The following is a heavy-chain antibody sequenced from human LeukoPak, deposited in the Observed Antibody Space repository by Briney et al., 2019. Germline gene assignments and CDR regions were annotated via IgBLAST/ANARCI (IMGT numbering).Heavy chain of an antibody. CDR2: INPNSGGT. D-gene: IGHD3-16*02. V-gene: IGHV1-2*02. CDR1: GYTFSGYY. Sequence: GASVKVSCKASGYTFSGYYMHWVRQAPGQGLEWMGWINPNSGGTKYAQKFQGRVTMTRDTSISTTYMELSRLTSDDTAVYFCARDRYKGWFDSWGQGTLVTVSS. CDR3: ARDRYKGWFDS. J-gene: IGHJ5*01.